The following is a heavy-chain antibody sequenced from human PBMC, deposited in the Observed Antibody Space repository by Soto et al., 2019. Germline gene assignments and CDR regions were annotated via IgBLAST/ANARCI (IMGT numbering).Heavy chain of an antibody. D-gene: IGHD2-15*01. V-gene: IGHV3-30-3*01. J-gene: IGHJ3*02. CDR1: GFTFSSYA. Sequence: QVQLVESGGGVVQPGRSLRLSCAASGFTFSSYAMHWVRQAPGKGLEWVAVISYDGSNKYYADSVKGRFTISRDNSKNTLYLQMNSLRAEDTAVYYCARDGGSRFRYCSGGSCLYAFDIWGQGTMVTVSS. CDR3: ARDGGSRFRYCSGGSCLYAFDI. CDR2: ISYDGSNK.